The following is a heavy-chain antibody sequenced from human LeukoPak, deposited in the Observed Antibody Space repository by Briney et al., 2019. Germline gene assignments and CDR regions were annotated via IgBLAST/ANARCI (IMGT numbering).Heavy chain of an antibody. J-gene: IGHJ4*02. CDR2: IKEDGSET. Sequence: EGSLRLSCAASRFIFSNSWMSWVRQAPGKGLEWVANIKEDGSETRYVASVKGRFTISRDNAKSSLYLQMNSLRAEDTAVYYCARGRWVFDSWGQGTLVTVSS. CDR3: ARGRWVFDS. D-gene: IGHD6-13*01. V-gene: IGHV3-7*01. CDR1: RFIFSNSW.